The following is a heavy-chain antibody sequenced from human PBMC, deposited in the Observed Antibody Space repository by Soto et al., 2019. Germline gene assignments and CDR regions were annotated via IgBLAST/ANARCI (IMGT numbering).Heavy chain of an antibody. D-gene: IGHD3-10*01. CDR2: ISGNDLNK. Sequence: PGGSLRLSCAASGFTFDNYAMSWVRQAPGKGLEWVPGISGNDLNKYNADPVKGRFTISSDNSKNSLYLQMNSLRAEDTAVYYCAKPRFGELYFDYWVQGTLVMVSS. CDR3: AKPRFGELYFDY. V-gene: IGHV3-23*01. J-gene: IGHJ4*02. CDR1: GFTFDNYA.